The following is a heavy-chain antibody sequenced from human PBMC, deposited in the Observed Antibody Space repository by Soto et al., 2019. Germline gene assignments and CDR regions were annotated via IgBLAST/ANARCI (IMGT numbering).Heavy chain of an antibody. CDR3: ERDDAESYYHFWSGSPPGGMDV. Sequence: GGSLRLSCAASGFTFSRYAMNWVRQAPGKGLEWVSDISGSGDSTYYADSVKGRFTISRDNSKNTLYLQMNSLRDEDTAVYYCERDDAESYYHFWSGSPPGGMDVWGQGTTVTVSS. V-gene: IGHV3-23*01. J-gene: IGHJ6*02. CDR1: GFTFSRYA. D-gene: IGHD3-3*01. CDR2: ISGSGDST.